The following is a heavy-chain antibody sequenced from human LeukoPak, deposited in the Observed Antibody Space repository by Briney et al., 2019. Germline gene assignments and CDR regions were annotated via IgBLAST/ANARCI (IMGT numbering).Heavy chain of an antibody. D-gene: IGHD6-13*01. CDR2: IYSGGDT. V-gene: IGHV3-66*02. CDR3: TRGPGSTWYSDY. J-gene: IGHJ4*02. Sequence: GGSLRLSCAASGFTVSSNYMNWVRQAPGKGLDWVSVIYSGGDTYYADSVKGRFTISRDNSKNTLYLQMNSLRAEDTAVYYCTRGPGSTWYSDYWGQGTLVTVSS. CDR1: GFTVSSNY.